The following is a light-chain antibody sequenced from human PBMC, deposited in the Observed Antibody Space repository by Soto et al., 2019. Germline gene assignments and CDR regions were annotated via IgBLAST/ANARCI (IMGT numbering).Light chain of an antibody. V-gene: IGKV3-20*01. CDR2: ATS. J-gene: IGKJ2*01. Sequence: EIVLTQSPGTLSLSPGERATLSCRASETISSNYLAWYQQKPGQAPRLLIYATSSRATGIPDRFSGSGSETDFSLTISRLEPEDFAVYYCQQYGGSPMYTFGQGTKLEIK. CDR1: ETISSNY. CDR3: QQYGGSPMYT.